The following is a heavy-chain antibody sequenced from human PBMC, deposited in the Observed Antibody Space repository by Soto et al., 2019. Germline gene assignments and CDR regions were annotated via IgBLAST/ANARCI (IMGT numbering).Heavy chain of an antibody. CDR2: IHHSRAT. D-gene: IGHD2-15*01. CDR3: AREKGTDGYDNTPGGMDF. Sequence: SETLSLTCTVSGGSITTYYWSWIRQSPGRGLEWIGYIHHSRATNYNPSLKSRVTMSVATSKNQFSLTLSSVTAADTAVYFCAREKGTDGYDNTPGGMDFWGPGTLVTVSS. CDR1: GGSITTYY. J-gene: IGHJ4*02. V-gene: IGHV4-59*01.